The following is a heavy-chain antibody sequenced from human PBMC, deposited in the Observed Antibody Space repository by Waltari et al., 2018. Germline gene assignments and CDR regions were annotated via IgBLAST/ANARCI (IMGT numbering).Heavy chain of an antibody. Sequence: QLQLQESGPGLVKPSETLSLTCTVSGGSISSSSYYWGWFRQPPGKGLGGSGSIYYSGSTYYNPSLKSRVTISVDTSKNQFSLKLSSVTAADTAVYYCARHAYGNYYDSSGYYYVPGAFDIWGQGTMVTVSS. J-gene: IGHJ3*02. CDR3: ARHAYGNYYDSSGYYYVPGAFDI. CDR1: GGSISSSSYY. V-gene: IGHV4-39*01. D-gene: IGHD3-22*01. CDR2: IYYSGST.